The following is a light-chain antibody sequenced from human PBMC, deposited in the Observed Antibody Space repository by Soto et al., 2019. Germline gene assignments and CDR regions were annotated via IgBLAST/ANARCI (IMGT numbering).Light chain of an antibody. Sequence: AIQLTQSPSSLSASVGDRVTITCRASQGISSALAWYQQKPGKPPKLLIYDASSLESGVPSRFSGSGSGTDFSLTISSPQPEDFATYYCQQFNSYSCAFGPGTKVDIK. V-gene: IGKV1-13*02. CDR1: QGISSA. CDR2: DAS. J-gene: IGKJ3*01. CDR3: QQFNSYSCA.